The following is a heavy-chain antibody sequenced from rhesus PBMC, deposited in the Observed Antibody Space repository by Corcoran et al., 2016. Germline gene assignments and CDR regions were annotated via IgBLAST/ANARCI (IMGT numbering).Heavy chain of an antibody. J-gene: IGHJ3*01. CDR3: ARDRGIAAGYAFDF. CDR1: GYTFTDYY. D-gene: IGHD6-13*01. CDR2: INPYNGNT. V-gene: IGHV1S2*01. Sequence: QVQLVQSGAEVKKHGSSVKVSCKASGYTFTDYYMHWVRQAPRQGFEWMGWINPYNGNTKYAQKFQGRVTMTRDTSTSTAYMELSSLRSEDTAVYYCARDRGIAAGYAFDFWGQGLRVTVSS.